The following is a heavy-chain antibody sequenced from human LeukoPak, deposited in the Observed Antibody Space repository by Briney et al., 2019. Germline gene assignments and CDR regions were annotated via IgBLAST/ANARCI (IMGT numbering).Heavy chain of an antibody. V-gene: IGHV3-23*01. D-gene: IGHD3-10*01. CDR1: GFTFSSYA. J-gene: IGHJ4*02. CDR2: SGGGGDKT. Sequence: GGSLRLSCAASGFTFSSYAMSWVRQAPGKGLEWVSVSGGGGDKTSYADSVKGRFTFSRDNSKNTLFLQMNSLRAEDTAVYYCAKVGVRGVIRYYFDYWGQGSLVTVSS. CDR3: AKVGVRGVIRYYFDY.